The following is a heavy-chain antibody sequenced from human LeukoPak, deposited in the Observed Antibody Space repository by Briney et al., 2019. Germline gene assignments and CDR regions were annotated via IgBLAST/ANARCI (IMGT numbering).Heavy chain of an antibody. CDR3: AKEEVISRNHGVYFDY. J-gene: IGHJ4*02. Sequence: PGGSLRLSCAASGFTFRSYGMHWVRQAPGKGLEWVAFIRYDGNSNYYADSVKGRFTISRDNSRSTLYLQMNSLRAEDTAVYYCAKEEVISRNHGVYFDYWGQGTLVTVSS. CDR2: IRYDGNSN. V-gene: IGHV3-30*02. D-gene: IGHD3-22*01. CDR1: GFTFRSYG.